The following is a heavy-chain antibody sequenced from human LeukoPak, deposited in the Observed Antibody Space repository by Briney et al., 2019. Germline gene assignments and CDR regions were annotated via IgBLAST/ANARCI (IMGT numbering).Heavy chain of an antibody. CDR3: ARHGEAILWWLIDY. J-gene: IGHJ4*02. Sequence: SETLSLTCSVSGYSISSGYYWGWIRQPPGKGLEWIANIHHSGSTYYNPSLRSRVTISVDTSKNQFSLKLSSVTAADTAVYYCARHGEAILWWLIDYWGQGTLVTVSS. D-gene: IGHD2-21*01. V-gene: IGHV4-38-2*02. CDR1: GYSISSGYY. CDR2: IHHSGST.